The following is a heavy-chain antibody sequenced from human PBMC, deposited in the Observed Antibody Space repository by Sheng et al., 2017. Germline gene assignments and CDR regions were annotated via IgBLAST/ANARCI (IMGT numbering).Heavy chain of an antibody. J-gene: IGHJ4*02. D-gene: IGHD3-10*01. Sequence: EVQLVESGGGLVQPGGSLRLSCAASGFTFSSYEMNWVRQAPGKGLEWVSYISSSGSTIYYADSVKGRFTISRDNAKNSLYLQMNSLRAEDTAVYYCARGPLWGGADFDYWGQGTLVTVSS. CDR3: ARGPLWGGADFDY. V-gene: IGHV3-48*03. CDR1: GFTFSSYE. CDR2: ISSSGSTI.